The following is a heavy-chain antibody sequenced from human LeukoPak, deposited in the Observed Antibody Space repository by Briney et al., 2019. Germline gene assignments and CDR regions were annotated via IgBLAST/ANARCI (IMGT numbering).Heavy chain of an antibody. CDR2: INPNSGGT. J-gene: IGHJ4*02. D-gene: IGHD1-26*01. Sequence: ASVKVSCKASGYTFTGYYMHWVRQAPGQGLEWMGWINPNSGGTNYAQKFQGRVTMTRDTSISTAYMELSRLRSDDTAVYYCARGLPSGSYYLGDYWGQGTLVTVSS. CDR3: ARGLPSGSYYLGDY. V-gene: IGHV1-2*02. CDR1: GYTFTGYY.